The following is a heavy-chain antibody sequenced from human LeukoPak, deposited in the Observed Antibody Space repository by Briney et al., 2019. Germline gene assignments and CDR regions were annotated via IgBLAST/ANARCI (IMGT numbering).Heavy chain of an antibody. V-gene: IGHV3-74*01. CDR2: IKSDGSSS. J-gene: IGHJ4*02. D-gene: IGHD4-23*01. Sequence: GGSLRLSCAASGFTFSSYFWMHWVRQAPGKGLVWVSRIKSDGSSSTYADSVKGRVTISRDNAKNSLYLQMNTLRAEDTAVYYCVRDLDLGGYSSFEYWGQGTLVTVSS. CDR3: VRDLDLGGYSSFEY. CDR1: GFTFSSYFW.